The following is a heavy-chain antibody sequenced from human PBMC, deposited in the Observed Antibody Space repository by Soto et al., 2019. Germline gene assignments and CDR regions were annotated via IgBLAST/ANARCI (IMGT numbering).Heavy chain of an antibody. V-gene: IGHV1-2*02. J-gene: IGHJ4*02. Sequence: ASVKVSCKASGYTFTGYYIHWVRQAPGQGLEWMGSISPHSGGPNYAQRFQGRVTMTRDTSMTTVYMEMSGLTSDDTAVYDCAREEQTGANYYLDYWGQGTLVTSPQ. CDR2: ISPHSGGP. CDR1: GYTFTGYY. CDR3: AREEQTGANYYLDY. D-gene: IGHD7-27*01.